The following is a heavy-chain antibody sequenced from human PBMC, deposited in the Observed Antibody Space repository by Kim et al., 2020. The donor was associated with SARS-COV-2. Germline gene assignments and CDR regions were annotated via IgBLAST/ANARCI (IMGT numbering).Heavy chain of an antibody. CDR3: VRGGPTIPGAIRVPRD. D-gene: IGHD2-2*01. Sequence: ASVKVSCKASGYTFTSYAINWVRQAPGHGLEWMGWINTNTGNPTYAQGFTGRFVFSLDTSLSTAFLQISNLKAEDTAFYYCVRGGPTIPGAIRVPRDCGQGTLVTVPS. CDR2: INTNTGNP. J-gene: IGHJ4*02. V-gene: IGHV7-4-1*02. CDR1: GYTFTSYA.